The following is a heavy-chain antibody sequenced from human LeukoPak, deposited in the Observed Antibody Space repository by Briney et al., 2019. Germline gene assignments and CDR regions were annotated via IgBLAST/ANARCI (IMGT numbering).Heavy chain of an antibody. Sequence: GGSLRLSCAASGFTFSSYAISWVRQAPGKGLEWVSAISGSGGSTYYADSVKGRFTISRDNSKNTLYLQMNSLRAEDTAVYYCMWYSSGWQGFDYWGQGTLVTVSS. CDR2: ISGSGGST. CDR3: MWYSSGWQGFDY. V-gene: IGHV3-23*01. CDR1: GFTFSSYA. J-gene: IGHJ4*02. D-gene: IGHD6-19*01.